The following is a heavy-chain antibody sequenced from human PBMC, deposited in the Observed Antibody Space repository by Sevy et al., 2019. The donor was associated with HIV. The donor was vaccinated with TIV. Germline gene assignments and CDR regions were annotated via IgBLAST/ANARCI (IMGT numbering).Heavy chain of an antibody. V-gene: IGHV3-7*01. CDR1: GFNFSTYW. J-gene: IGHJ4*02. D-gene: IGHD3-10*01. CDR3: ARHKLLWFGEASPTFDY. CDR2: INQEGSET. Sequence: GGSLRLSCAAYGFNFSTYWMSWVRQAPGKGLEWVANINQEGSETHYVDSVKGRFSISRDNAKNSVFLQMNSLRAEDTAVYYCARHKLLWFGEASPTFDYWGQGTLVTVSS.